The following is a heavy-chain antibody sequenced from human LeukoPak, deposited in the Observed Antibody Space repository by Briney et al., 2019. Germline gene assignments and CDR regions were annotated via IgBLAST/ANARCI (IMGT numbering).Heavy chain of an antibody. CDR3: ARVGYSYGLGAYFDY. Sequence: GSLRLSCAASGFTFSSYSMNWVRQAPGKGLEWVSSISSSSSYIYYADSVKGRFTISRDNAKNSLYLQMNSLRAEDTAVYYCARVGYSYGLGAYFDYWGQGTLVTVSS. CDR1: GFTFSSYS. D-gene: IGHD5-18*01. V-gene: IGHV3-21*01. CDR2: ISSSSSYI. J-gene: IGHJ4*02.